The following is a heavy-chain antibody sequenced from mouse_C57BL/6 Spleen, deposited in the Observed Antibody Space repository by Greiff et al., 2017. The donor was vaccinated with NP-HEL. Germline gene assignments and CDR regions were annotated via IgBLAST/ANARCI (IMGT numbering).Heavy chain of an antibody. J-gene: IGHJ3*01. D-gene: IGHD1-1*01. CDR1: GYTFTSYW. Sequence: QVQLQQPGAELVKPGASVKLSCKASGYTFTSYWMQWVKQRPGQGLEWIGEIDPSDSYTNYNQKFKGKATLTVDTSSSTAYMQLSSLTSEDSAVYYCARAKDYYGSSSPFAYWGQGTLVTVSA. CDR2: IDPSDSYT. V-gene: IGHV1-50*01. CDR3: ARAKDYYGSSSPFAY.